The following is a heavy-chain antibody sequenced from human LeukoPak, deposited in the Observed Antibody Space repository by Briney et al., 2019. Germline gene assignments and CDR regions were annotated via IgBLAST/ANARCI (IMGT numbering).Heavy chain of an antibody. CDR3: ARSQWIQLWFAFDY. Sequence: KPSETLSLTCTVSGGSVNIGSYYWSWIRQPPGKGLEWIGYIYYSGSTKYNPSLKSRVTISVDTSKNQFSLKLSSVTAADTAVYYCARSQWIQLWFAFDYWGQGTLVTASS. CDR1: GGSVNIGSYY. V-gene: IGHV4-61*01. D-gene: IGHD5-18*01. J-gene: IGHJ4*02. CDR2: IYYSGST.